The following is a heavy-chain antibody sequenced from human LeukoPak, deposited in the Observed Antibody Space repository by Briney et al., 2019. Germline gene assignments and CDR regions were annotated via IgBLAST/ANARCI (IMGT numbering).Heavy chain of an antibody. CDR1: GFTFSSYA. V-gene: IGHV3-23*05. CDR3: AVIATVTPGY. J-gene: IGHJ4*02. D-gene: IGHD4-17*01. CDR2: ITSTGRTP. Sequence: GGSLRLSCAASGFTFSSYAMNWVRQAPGKGLEWVSGITSTGRTPYYADSAKGRFTISRDNTNNTLYLQMDSLRVEDTAVYYCAVIATVTPGYWGQGTLVSVSS.